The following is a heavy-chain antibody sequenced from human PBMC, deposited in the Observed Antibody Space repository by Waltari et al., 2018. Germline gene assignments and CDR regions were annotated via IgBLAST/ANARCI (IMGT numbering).Heavy chain of an antibody. D-gene: IGHD1-1*01. Sequence: EVQLVESGGGLVQPGGSLRLSCAASGFTVSSNYMSWVRQAPGKGLEWVSVIYSGGSKYYADSVKGRFTISRDNSKNTLYLQMNSLRAEDTAVYYCARLTTRKENWFDPWGQGTLVTVSS. CDR1: GFTVSSNY. J-gene: IGHJ5*02. V-gene: IGHV3-66*02. CDR3: ARLTTRKENWFDP. CDR2: IYSGGSK.